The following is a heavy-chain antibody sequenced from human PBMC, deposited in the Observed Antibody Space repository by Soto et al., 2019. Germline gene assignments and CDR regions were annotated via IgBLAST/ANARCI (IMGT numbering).Heavy chain of an antibody. Sequence: WGSLRLSCAASAFTLSAYDMHWVRQPDGKGVEWVSALCAADDPSYFGSVTGRFTLSRENAKNSLYLQMNNLRARDTAVYYCARAYSGRLPRRADYYFAMDVWCQGTTVTVSS. J-gene: IGHJ6*02. CDR3: ARAYSGRLPRRADYYFAMDV. CDR1: AFTLSAYD. D-gene: IGHD2-15*01. V-gene: IGHV3-13*05. CDR2: LCAADDP.